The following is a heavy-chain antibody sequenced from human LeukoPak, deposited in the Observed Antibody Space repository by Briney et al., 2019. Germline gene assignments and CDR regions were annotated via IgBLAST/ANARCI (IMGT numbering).Heavy chain of an antibody. Sequence: PSETLSLTCTVSGGSISSYYWSWIRQPPGKGLEWIGYIYYSGSTNYNPSLKSRVTMSVDTSKNQFSLKLSSVTAADTAVYYCARDPYSSSWYGWFDPWGQGTLVTVSS. CDR2: IYYSGST. J-gene: IGHJ5*02. CDR3: ARDPYSSSWYGWFDP. CDR1: GGSISSYY. D-gene: IGHD6-13*01. V-gene: IGHV4-59*12.